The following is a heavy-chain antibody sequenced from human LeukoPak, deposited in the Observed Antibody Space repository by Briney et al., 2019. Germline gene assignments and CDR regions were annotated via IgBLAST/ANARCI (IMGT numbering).Heavy chain of an antibody. V-gene: IGHV1-18*01. Sequence: ASVTSPVKASGYTFSTYGMNWVRQAPGQGLEWMGRISTDNGNTNYAQKLQGRVTMTTDTPANPAYRELRSLRSDDPGVYYCARGGGRYSYGSGSYPGFYYSYNMDVWG. J-gene: IGHJ6*02. D-gene: IGHD3-10*01. CDR2: ISTDNGNT. CDR1: GYTFSTYG. CDR3: ARGGGRYSYGSGSYPGFYYSYNMDV.